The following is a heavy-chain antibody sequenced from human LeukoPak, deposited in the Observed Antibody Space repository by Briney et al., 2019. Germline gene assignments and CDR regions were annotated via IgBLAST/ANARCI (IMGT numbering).Heavy chain of an antibody. V-gene: IGHV4-34*01. CDR2: INHSGST. CDR1: GGSFSGYY. Sequence: SQTLSLTCAVYGGSFSGYYWSWIRQPPGKGLEWIGEINHSGSTNYNPSLKSRVTISVDTSKNQFSLKLSSVTAADTAVYYCARGLQLWSGYYQINKHTRIGGNWFDPWGQGTLVTVSS. J-gene: IGHJ5*02. D-gene: IGHD3-3*01. CDR3: ARGLQLWSGYYQINKHTRIGGNWFDP.